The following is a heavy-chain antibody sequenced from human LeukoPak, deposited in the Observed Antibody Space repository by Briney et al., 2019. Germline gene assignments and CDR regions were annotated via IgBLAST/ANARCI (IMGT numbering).Heavy chain of an antibody. Sequence: GGSLRLSCAASAFTFSSYSMNWVRQAPGKGLEWASSISSSSSYIYYADSVKGRFTISRDNAKNSLYLQMNSLRAEDTAVYYCARDVPYYYESSGYYSLGFDIWGQGTMVTVSS. CDR2: ISSSSSYI. J-gene: IGHJ3*02. CDR1: AFTFSSYS. D-gene: IGHD3-22*01. V-gene: IGHV3-21*01. CDR3: ARDVPYYYESSGYYSLGFDI.